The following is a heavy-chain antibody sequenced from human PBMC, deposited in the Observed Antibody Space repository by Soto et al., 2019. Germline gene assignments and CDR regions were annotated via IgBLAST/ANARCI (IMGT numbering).Heavy chain of an antibody. Sequence: SQTLPLTGTVFGGSISNHYWSLILQPQGKGLEWIGYIYYSGSTNYNPSLKSRVTISVDTSKNQFSLKLSSATAADTAVYYCARALSVVPAAKYFDYWGQGTLVTAPQ. V-gene: IGHV4-59*11. D-gene: IGHD2-2*01. CDR3: ARALSVVPAAKYFDY. CDR1: GGSISNHY. J-gene: IGHJ4*02. CDR2: IYYSGST.